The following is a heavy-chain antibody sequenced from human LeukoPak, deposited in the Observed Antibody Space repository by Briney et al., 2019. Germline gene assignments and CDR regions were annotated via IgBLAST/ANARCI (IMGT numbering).Heavy chain of an antibody. J-gene: IGHJ4*02. CDR1: GFTVITND. V-gene: IGHV3-53*01. CDR2: LYSDGNT. CDR3: ARGVEPLAANTLAY. Sequence: GGSLRLSGAASGFTVITNDMTWVRQAPGKGPEWVSVLYSDGNTKYADSVQGRFTISRDNSKNTLYLEMNSLSPDDTAVYYCARGVEPLAANTLAYWGQGTLVTVSS. D-gene: IGHD1-14*01.